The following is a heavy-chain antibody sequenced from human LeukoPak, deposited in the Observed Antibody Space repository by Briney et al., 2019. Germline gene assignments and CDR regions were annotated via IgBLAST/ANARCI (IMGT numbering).Heavy chain of an antibody. CDR2: IYTSGST. CDR3: ARAPRITIFGVVKNWFDP. Sequence: PSETLSLTCTVSGGSISSYYWSWIRQPAGKGLEWIGRIYTSGSTNYNPSLKSRVTMSVDTSKNQFSLKLSSVTAADTAVYYCARAPRITIFGVVKNWFDPWGQGTLVTVSS. CDR1: GGSISSYY. J-gene: IGHJ5*02. D-gene: IGHD3-3*01. V-gene: IGHV4-4*07.